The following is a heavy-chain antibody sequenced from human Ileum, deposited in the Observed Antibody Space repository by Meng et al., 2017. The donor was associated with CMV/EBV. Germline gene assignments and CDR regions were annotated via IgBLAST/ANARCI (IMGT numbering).Heavy chain of an antibody. CDR2: IYYSGST. CDR3: SGHSSTHSPFDP. D-gene: IGHD2-2*01. Sequence: GSLRLSCTVSGGSISSSSYYWGWIRQPPGKGLGWIGSIYYSGSTYYNPSLKSRVTISVDTSKNQLSLRLSSVTAADTAVYYCSGHSSTHSPFDPWAQGTLVTVSS. J-gene: IGHJ5*02. V-gene: IGHV4-39*01. CDR1: GGSISSSSYY.